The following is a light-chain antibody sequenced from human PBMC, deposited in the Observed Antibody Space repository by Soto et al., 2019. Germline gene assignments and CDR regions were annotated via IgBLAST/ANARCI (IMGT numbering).Light chain of an antibody. Sequence: QSALTQPPSASGSPGQSVTIFCTGTSSDIGGNNFVSWYQHHPGKAPKLMLYDVIKRPSGVPARFSGSKSGNRASLTVSGLQAEDEADYYCSSYGGSNNFVVFGAGTKLTVL. V-gene: IGLV2-8*01. CDR1: SSDIGGNNF. CDR3: SSYGGSNNFVV. J-gene: IGLJ2*01. CDR2: DVI.